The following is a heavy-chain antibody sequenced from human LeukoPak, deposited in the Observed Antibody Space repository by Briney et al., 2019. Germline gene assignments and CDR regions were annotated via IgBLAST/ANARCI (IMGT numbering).Heavy chain of an antibody. CDR1: GYTFTSYA. D-gene: IGHD6-13*01. CDR2: INPSGGST. CDR3: ARAPPYSSSWYIPPTFDY. J-gene: IGHJ4*02. V-gene: IGHV1-46*01. Sequence: GASVKVSCKASGYTFTSYAMNWVRQAPGQGLEWMGIINPSGGSTSYAQKFQGRVTMTRDMSTSTVYMELSSLRSEDTAVYYCARAPPYSSSWYIPPTFDYWGQGTLVTVSS.